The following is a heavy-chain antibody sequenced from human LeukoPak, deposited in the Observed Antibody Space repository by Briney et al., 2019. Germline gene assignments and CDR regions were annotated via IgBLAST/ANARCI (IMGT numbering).Heavy chain of an antibody. Sequence: PGGSLRLSCAASGFTFSHYGMHWVRQTPGAGLEWVAVIWSDGGDKYYAKSVKGRFTISRDNSKNTLYLEMNSLRPEDTALYYCVRYISSWAQTLLDYWGQGTLVTVSS. D-gene: IGHD6-13*01. V-gene: IGHV3-33*01. J-gene: IGHJ4*02. CDR2: IWSDGGDK. CDR1: GFTFSHYG. CDR3: VRYISSWAQTLLDY.